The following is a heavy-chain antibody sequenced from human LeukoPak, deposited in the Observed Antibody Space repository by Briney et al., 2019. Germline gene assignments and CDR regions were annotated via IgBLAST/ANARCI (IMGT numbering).Heavy chain of an antibody. D-gene: IGHD5-12*01. CDR2: ISGSGGRT. Sequence: GGSLRLSCAASGFTFSSYDMSWVRQAQGKGLKWVSAISGSGGRTYYADSVKGRFAISRDNSNNTLYLQMNSLRAEYTAVYYCAKAYSGYDYYYYYGMDVWGQGTTVTGSS. CDR3: AKAYSGYDYYYYYGMDV. V-gene: IGHV3-23*01. CDR1: GFTFSSYD. J-gene: IGHJ6*02.